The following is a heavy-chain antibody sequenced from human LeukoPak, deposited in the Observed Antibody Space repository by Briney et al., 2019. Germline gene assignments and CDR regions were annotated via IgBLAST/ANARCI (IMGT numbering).Heavy chain of an antibody. J-gene: IGHJ6*02. V-gene: IGHV4-30-2*01. CDR3: ARGIGYSYGIIDYGMDV. CDR1: GGSISSGGYS. D-gene: IGHD5-18*01. Sequence: SETLSLTCAVSGGSISSGGYSWSWIRQPPGKGLEWIGYIYTSGSTNYNPSLKSRVTMSVDTSKNQFSLKLSSVTAADTAVYYCARGIGYSYGIIDYGMDVWGQGTTVTVSS. CDR2: IYTSGST.